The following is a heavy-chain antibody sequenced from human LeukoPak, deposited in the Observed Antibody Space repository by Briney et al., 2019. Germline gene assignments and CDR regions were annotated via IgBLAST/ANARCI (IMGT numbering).Heavy chain of an antibody. CDR2: IYYSGST. D-gene: IGHD6-13*01. CDR3: VRVPSSRAPFDY. V-gene: IGHV4-59*01. Sequence: SETLSLTCTVSGGSISNNYWSWIRQPPGKGLECIGYIYYSGSTNYNPSLKSRVTILVDTSKNQFSLKLSSVTAADTAIYYCVRVPSSRAPFDYWGQGTLVTVSS. J-gene: IGHJ4*02. CDR1: GGSISNNY.